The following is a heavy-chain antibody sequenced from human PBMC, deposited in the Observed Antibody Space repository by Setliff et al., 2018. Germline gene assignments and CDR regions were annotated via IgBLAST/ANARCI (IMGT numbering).Heavy chain of an antibody. Sequence: ASVKVSCKASGYTFTDYGISWVRQAPGQGLEWMGWVSPYTGNTFYAPQFQGRVIMTTDTSANTAYMDLRSLRSDDTAVYYCERLVRYCSTTSCQRTSGDDFWGLGTLVTVSS. J-gene: IGHJ4*02. CDR3: ERLVRYCSTTSCQRTSGDDF. CDR1: GYTFTDYG. V-gene: IGHV1-18*01. CDR2: VSPYTGNT. D-gene: IGHD2-2*01.